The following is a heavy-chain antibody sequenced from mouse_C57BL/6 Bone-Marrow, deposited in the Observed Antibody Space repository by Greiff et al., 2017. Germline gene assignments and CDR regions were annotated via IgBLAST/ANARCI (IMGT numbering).Heavy chain of an antibody. D-gene: IGHD2-2*01. V-gene: IGHV1-81*01. CDR1: GYTFTSYG. CDR3: AREGGYDGAWFAY. CDR2: IYPRSGNT. J-gene: IGHJ3*01. Sequence: VQLQQSGPELVKPGASVKISCKASGYTFTSYGISWVKQRTGQGLEWIGEIYPRSGNTYYNEKFKGKATLTADKSSSTAYMGLRSLTSEDSAVYFCAREGGYDGAWFAYWGQGTLVTVSA.